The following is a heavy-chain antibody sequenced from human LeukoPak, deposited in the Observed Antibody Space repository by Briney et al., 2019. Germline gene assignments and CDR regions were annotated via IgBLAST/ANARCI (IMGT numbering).Heavy chain of an antibody. J-gene: IGHJ4*02. CDR3: AKERINYYDASGLGY. CDR2: IRYHGSDK. CDR1: GFIFSNYG. D-gene: IGHD3-22*01. Sequence: PGGSLRLSCAASGFIFSNYGIHWVRQAPGKGLEWVAFIRYHGSDKYYADSVKGRFAVSRDNSKNTLYLQMNSLRAEDTAVYYCAKERINYYDASGLGYWGQGTLVTVSS. V-gene: IGHV3-30*02.